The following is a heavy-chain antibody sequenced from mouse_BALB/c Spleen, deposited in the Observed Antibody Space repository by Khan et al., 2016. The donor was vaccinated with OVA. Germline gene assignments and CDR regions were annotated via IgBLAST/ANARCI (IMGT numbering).Heavy chain of an antibody. CDR2: IDPSNSET. CDR1: GYTFTNYW. V-gene: IGHV1S127*01. J-gene: IGHJ3*01. Sequence: QVQLQQSGPELVRPGASVRMSCKASGYTFTNYWMHWVKQRPGQGLEWIGMIDPSNSETRLNQKFKDKATLNVDQSSNTAYMQLSSLTSEDSAVYSGARHDYGGFTYWGQGTLVTVSA. CDR3: ARHDYGGFTY. D-gene: IGHD2-4*01.